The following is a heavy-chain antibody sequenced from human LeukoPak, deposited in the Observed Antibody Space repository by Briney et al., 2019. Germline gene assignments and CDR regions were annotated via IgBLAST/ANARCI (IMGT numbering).Heavy chain of an antibody. CDR3: AKNGQSGFSFDP. CDR1: GGSISSSSYY. CDR2: IYYSGST. V-gene: IGHV4-39*01. D-gene: IGHD2-8*01. J-gene: IGHJ5*02. Sequence: PPETLSLTCTVSGGSISSSSYYWGWIRQPPGKGLEWIGSIYYSGSTYYNPSLKSRVTISVDTSKNQFSLKLSSVTAADTAVYYCAKNGQSGFSFDPWGQGTLVTVSS.